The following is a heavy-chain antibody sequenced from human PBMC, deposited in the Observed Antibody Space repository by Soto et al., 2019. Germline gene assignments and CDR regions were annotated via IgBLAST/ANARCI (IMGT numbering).Heavy chain of an antibody. CDR2: IYHSGAT. J-gene: IGHJ5*02. CDR3: ARVRGNPLLGWFDP. V-gene: IGHV4-31*03. D-gene: IGHD2-2*01. CDR1: DGSIGRGGYY. Sequence: PSETLSLTCTVSDGSIGRGGYYWSGIRQHPGKGLEWIGYIYHSGATYYNPSLKSRVTISVDTSKNQFSLKLTSVTAADTAVYYCARVRGNPLLGWFDPWGQGTLVTVSS.